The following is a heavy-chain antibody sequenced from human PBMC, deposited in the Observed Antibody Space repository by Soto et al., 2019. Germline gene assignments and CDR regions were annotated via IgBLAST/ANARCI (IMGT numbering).Heavy chain of an antibody. CDR1: GYTFTSYG. V-gene: IGHV1-18*01. J-gene: IGHJ6*03. CDR2: ISAYNGNT. CDR3: ARIQSLYDILTGYYISYYMDV. D-gene: IGHD3-9*01. Sequence: ASVKVSCKASGYTFTSYGISWVRQAPGQGLEWMGWISAYNGNTNYAQKLQGRVTRTTDTSTGTAYMELRSLRSDDTAVYSCARIQSLYDILTGYYISYYMDVWGKGTTVTVSS.